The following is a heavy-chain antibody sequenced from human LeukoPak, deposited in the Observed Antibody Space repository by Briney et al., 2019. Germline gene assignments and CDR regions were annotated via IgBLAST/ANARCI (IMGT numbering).Heavy chain of an antibody. CDR1: GFTFSSYS. J-gene: IGHJ4*02. V-gene: IGHV3-21*01. D-gene: IGHD5-12*01. CDR2: ISSSSSYI. CDR3: ARDIVATIGEDYFDY. Sequence: GGSLTLSCAASGFTFSSYSMNWVRQAPGKGLEWVSSISSSSSYIYYADSVKGRLTISRDNAKNSLYLQMNSLRAEDTAVYYCARDIVATIGEDYFDYWGQGTLVTVSS.